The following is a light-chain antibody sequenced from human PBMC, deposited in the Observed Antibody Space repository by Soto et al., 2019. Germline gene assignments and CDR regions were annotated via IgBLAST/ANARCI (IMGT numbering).Light chain of an antibody. J-gene: IGLJ3*02. Sequence: QSVLTQPPSVSAAPGQTVTVSCSGSRSNIGNNYVSWYQHLPGTAPKLLIYDNDKRPSGMPDRFSASKSGTSATLGITGLQTGDEADYYCEAWDSSLSAGVFGGGTKLTVL. CDR1: RSNIGNNY. CDR3: EAWDSSLSAGV. CDR2: DND. V-gene: IGLV1-51*01.